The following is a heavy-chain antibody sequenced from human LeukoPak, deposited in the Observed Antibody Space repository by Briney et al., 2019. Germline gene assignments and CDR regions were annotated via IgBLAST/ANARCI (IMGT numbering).Heavy chain of an antibody. CDR3: ARGSRTIELGDDY. D-gene: IGHD3-3*01. Sequence: QTGGSLRLSCAASGFTFSSYAMGWVHQAPGKGLEWFSAISGNSGSDTNYADSVKGRFTISRDNAKNSLYLQMNSLRAEDTAVYYCARGSRTIELGDDYWGQGTLVTVSS. V-gene: IGHV3-23*01. CDR2: ISGNSGSDT. CDR1: GFTFSSYA. J-gene: IGHJ4*02.